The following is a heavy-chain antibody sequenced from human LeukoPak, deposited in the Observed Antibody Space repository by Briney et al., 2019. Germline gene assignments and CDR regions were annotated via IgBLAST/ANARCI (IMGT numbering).Heavy chain of an antibody. CDR2: INQDGSEK. V-gene: IGHV3-7*01. J-gene: IGHJ6*04. CDR3: AELGITMIGGV. Sequence: GGSLRLSCGASGFTFDDYWMSWVRQAPGQGLEWVANINQDGSEKYYLDSAKGRFTISRDNARNSLYLQMNSLRAEDTAVYYCAELGITMIGGVWGKGTTVTISS. D-gene: IGHD3-10*02. CDR1: GFTFDDYW.